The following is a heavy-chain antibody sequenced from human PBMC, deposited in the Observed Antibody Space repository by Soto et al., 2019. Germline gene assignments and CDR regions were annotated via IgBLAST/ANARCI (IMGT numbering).Heavy chain of an antibody. Sequence: GESLKISCKGSGYSFTSYWIGWVRQMPVKGLEWMGIIYPGDSDTRYSPSFQGQVTISADKSISTAYLQWSSLKASDTAMYYCARRPTPNLDCSSTSCYSAWFDPWGQGTLVTVSS. V-gene: IGHV5-51*01. D-gene: IGHD2-2*01. CDR3: ARRPTPNLDCSSTSCYSAWFDP. CDR2: IYPGDSDT. CDR1: GYSFTSYW. J-gene: IGHJ5*02.